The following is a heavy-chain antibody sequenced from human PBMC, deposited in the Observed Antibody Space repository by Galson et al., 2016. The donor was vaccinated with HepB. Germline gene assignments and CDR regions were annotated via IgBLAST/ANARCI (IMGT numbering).Heavy chain of an antibody. CDR3: AKLMGDWGDRSTGFVDY. J-gene: IGHJ4*02. V-gene: IGHV3-23*01. Sequence: SLRLSCAASGFSFSSYSMNWVRQAPGKRLEWVAVISGSGYDTYYTDPAKGRFTISKDKSKNTVYLHMNNLRAEDTAIYYCAKLMGDWGDRSTGFVDYWGQGTLVTVSS. CDR2: ISGSGYDT. D-gene: IGHD1-1*01. CDR1: GFSFSSYS.